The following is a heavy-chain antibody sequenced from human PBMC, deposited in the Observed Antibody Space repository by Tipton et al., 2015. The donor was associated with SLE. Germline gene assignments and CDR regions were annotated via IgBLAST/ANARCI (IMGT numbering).Heavy chain of an antibody. J-gene: IGHJ4*02. CDR2: ISSSGSTI. Sequence: SLRLSCAASGFTFSSYEMNWVRQAPGKGLEWVSYISSSGSTIYYADSVKGRFTISRDNAKNSLYLQMNSLRAEDTAVYYCAREDTAMVKDYWGQGTLVTVSS. D-gene: IGHD5-18*01. CDR1: GFTFSSYE. V-gene: IGHV3-48*03. CDR3: AREDTAMVKDY.